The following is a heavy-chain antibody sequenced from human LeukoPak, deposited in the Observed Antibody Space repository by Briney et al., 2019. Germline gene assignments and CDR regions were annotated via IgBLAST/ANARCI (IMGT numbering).Heavy chain of an antibody. D-gene: IGHD4-17*01. J-gene: IGHJ4*02. V-gene: IGHV3-43*01. CDR2: ISRDGGST. Sequence: PGGSLRLSCAASGFTFADYTMHWVRQAPGKGLEWVSLISRDGGSTYYADSVKGRFTISRDNSKNSLYMQMNSLRTEDTALYYCAKGPMTTVTKVFDYWGQGTLVTVSS. CDR3: AKGPMTTVTKVFDY. CDR1: GFTFADYT.